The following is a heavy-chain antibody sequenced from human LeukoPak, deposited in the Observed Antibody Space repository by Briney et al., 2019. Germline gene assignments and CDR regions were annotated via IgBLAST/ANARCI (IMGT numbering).Heavy chain of an antibody. D-gene: IGHD1-26*01. CDR3: ARDPYSGNYGAYYYYYMDV. Sequence: GGSLRLSCAASGFSFKTYDMNWARQAPGKGLEWVSTISGRDGTTHYADSVKGRFTISRDNAKNSLYLQMDSLRVEDTAEYYCARDPYSGNYGAYYYYYMDVWGKGTTVTVSS. V-gene: IGHV3-23*01. CDR1: GFSFKTYD. J-gene: IGHJ6*03. CDR2: ISGRDGTT.